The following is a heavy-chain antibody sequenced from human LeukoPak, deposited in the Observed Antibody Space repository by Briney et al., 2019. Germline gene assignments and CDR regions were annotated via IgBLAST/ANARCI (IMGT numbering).Heavy chain of an antibody. Sequence: GGSLRLSCAASGFTFSDYWMQWVRQAPGKGLEWVANIINRGTSTYLADSVRGRFTISRDNAKKSLFLQMNSLRAEDTAVYYCTRGDPHDWGQETLVNGS. CDR1: GFTFSDYW. V-gene: IGHV3-7*01. J-gene: IGHJ1*01. D-gene: IGHD2-21*02. CDR3: TRGDPHD. CDR2: IINRGTST.